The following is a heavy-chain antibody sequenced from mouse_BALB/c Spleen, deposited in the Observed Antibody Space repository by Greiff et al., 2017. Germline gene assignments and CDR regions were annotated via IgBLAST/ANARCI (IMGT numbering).Heavy chain of an antibody. Sequence: EVQLQESGPGLVKPSQSLSLTCTVTGYSITSYYAWNWIRQFPGNKLEWMGYISYSGSTSYNPSLKSRISITRDTSKNQFFLQLNSVTTEDTATYYCARKYGNSYAMDYWGQGTSVTVSS. V-gene: IGHV3-2*02. CDR2: ISYSGST. J-gene: IGHJ4*01. CDR3: ARKYGNSYAMDY. CDR1: GYSITSYYA. D-gene: IGHD2-10*02.